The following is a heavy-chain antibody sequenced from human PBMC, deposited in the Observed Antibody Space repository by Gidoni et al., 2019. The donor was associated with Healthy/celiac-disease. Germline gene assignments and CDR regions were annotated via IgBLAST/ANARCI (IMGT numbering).Heavy chain of an antibody. CDR1: GFTFSSYA. J-gene: IGHJ6*02. D-gene: IGHD3-22*01. CDR3: AKGSPYYYDSSGYYRPAYYYGMDV. CDR2: ISGSGGST. V-gene: IGHV3-23*01. Sequence: EVQLLESGGGLVQPGGSLRLSCAASGFTFSSYAMRWVRQAPGKGLEWVSAISGSGGSTYYADSVKGRFTISRDNSKNTLYLQMNSLRAEDTAVYYCAKGSPYYYDSSGYYRPAYYYGMDVWGQGTTVTVSS.